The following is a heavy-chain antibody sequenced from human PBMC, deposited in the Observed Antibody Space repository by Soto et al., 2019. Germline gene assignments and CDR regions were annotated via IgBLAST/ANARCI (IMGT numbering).Heavy chain of an antibody. Sequence: ASVKVSCKASGYSFSSHAITWVRQAPGQGLEWMGGIIPVFGTPSYAQKFQGRVTISADKSTNTSYLELRSLGSEDTAVYYCARGGALSTSWYWGDGLDSWGQGTQVTVSS. D-gene: IGHD6-13*01. CDR3: ARGGALSTSWYWGDGLDS. J-gene: IGHJ4*02. CDR2: IIPVFGTP. CDR1: GYSFSSHA. V-gene: IGHV1-69*06.